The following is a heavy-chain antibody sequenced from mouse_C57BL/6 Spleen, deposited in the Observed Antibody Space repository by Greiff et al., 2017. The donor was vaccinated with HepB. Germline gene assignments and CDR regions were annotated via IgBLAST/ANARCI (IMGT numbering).Heavy chain of an antibody. CDR3: AREGYYGSSPWFAY. Sequence: EVKLQESGPGLVKPSQSLSLTCSVTGYSITSGYYWNWIRQFPGNKLEWMGYISYDGSNNYNPSLKNRFSITRDTSKNQFFLKLNSVTTEDTATNYCAREGYYGSSPWFAYWGQGTLVTVSA. CDR2: ISYDGSN. D-gene: IGHD1-1*01. V-gene: IGHV3-6*01. CDR1: GYSITSGYY. J-gene: IGHJ3*01.